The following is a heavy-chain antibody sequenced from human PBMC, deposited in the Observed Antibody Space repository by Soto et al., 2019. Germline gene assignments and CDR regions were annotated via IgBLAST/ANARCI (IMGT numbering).Heavy chain of an antibody. CDR1: GFTFSSYA. D-gene: IGHD2-15*01. CDR2: ISYDGSNK. CDR3: ARYTHGRILDV. J-gene: IGHJ6*02. V-gene: IGHV3-30-3*01. Sequence: QVQLVESGGGVVQPGRSLRLSCAASGFTFSSYAMHWVRQAPGKGLEWVAVISYDGSNKYYADSVKGRFTISRDNSKNTVYLQMNSLRGEDTAVYYCARYTHGRILDVWGQGTTVTVSS.